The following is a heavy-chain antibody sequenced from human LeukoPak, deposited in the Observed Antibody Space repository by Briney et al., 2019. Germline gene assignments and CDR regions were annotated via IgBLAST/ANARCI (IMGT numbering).Heavy chain of an antibody. CDR1: DYTFTSYG. D-gene: IGHD6-13*01. CDR3: ARGPIAAAGDY. CDR2: INANNGNT. V-gene: IGHV1-18*01. Sequence: GASVKVSCKASDYTFTSYGITWVRQAPGQGLEWMGWINANNGNTNYAQNLQGRVTMTRDTSTSTAYMEVRSLRSDDTAVYYCARGPIAAAGDYWGQGTLVTVSS. J-gene: IGHJ4*02.